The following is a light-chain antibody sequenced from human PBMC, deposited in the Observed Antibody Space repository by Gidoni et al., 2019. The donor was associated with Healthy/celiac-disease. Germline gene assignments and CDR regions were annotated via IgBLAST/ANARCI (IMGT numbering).Light chain of an antibody. CDR2: GAS. J-gene: IGKJ1*01. Sequence: EIVMTQSPATLSVSPGERATLSCRASQSVSSNLAWYQQKPGQAPRLLIYGASTRATGIPARFSGRGSGTEFTLTISSLQSEDFAVYYCQHYNNWPPWTFGQXTKVEIK. CDR3: QHYNNWPPWT. CDR1: QSVSSN. V-gene: IGKV3-15*01.